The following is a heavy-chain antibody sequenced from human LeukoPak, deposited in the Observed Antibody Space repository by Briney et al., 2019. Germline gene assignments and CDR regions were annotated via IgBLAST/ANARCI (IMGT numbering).Heavy chain of an antibody. D-gene: IGHD3-10*01. CDR1: GFTFSSYA. CDR2: ISYDGSNK. V-gene: IGHV3-30-3*02. CDR3: AKSEVRGVIRVYFDY. J-gene: IGHJ4*02. Sequence: PGGSLRLSCAASGFTFSSYAMHWVRQAPGKGLEWVAVISYDGSNKYYADSVKGRFTISRDNSKNTLYLQMNSLRAEDTAVYYCAKSEVRGVIRVYFDYWGQGTLVTVSS.